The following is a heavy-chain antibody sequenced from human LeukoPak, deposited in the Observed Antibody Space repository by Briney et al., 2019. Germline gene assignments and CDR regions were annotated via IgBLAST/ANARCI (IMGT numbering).Heavy chain of an antibody. CDR3: AREGGVRGMDV. D-gene: IGHD3-10*01. CDR1: GFTFSSYS. CDR2: ISSSSSYI. V-gene: IGHV3-21*01. Sequence: GGSLRLSCAASGFTFSSYSMNWVRQAPGRGLEWVSSISSSSSYIYYADSVKGRFTISRDNAKNSLYLQMNSLRAEDTAVYYCAREGGVRGMDVWGQGTTVTVSS. J-gene: IGHJ6*02.